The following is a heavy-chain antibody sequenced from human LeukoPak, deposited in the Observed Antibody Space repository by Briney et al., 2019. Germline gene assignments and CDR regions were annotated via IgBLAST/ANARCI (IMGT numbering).Heavy chain of an antibody. V-gene: IGHV3-53*05. Sequence: GGSLRLSCAASGFTVSSNYMSWVRQAPGKGLEWVSVIYSGGSTYYTDSVKGRFTISRDNSKNTLYLQMSSLRAEDTAMYYCAREGNSGYYPYWGQGILVTVSS. D-gene: IGHD3-22*01. CDR3: AREGNSGYYPY. CDR1: GFTVSSNY. J-gene: IGHJ4*02. CDR2: IYSGGST.